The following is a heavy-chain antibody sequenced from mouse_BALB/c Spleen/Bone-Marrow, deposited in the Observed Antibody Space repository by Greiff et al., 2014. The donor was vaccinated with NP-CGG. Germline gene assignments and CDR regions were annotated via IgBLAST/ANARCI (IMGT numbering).Heavy chain of an antibody. CDR1: GYSFTNYW. J-gene: IGHJ3*01. Sequence: QVQLQQSGAELVRPGASVKLSRKASGYSFTNYWMNWVRQRHGKGLEWIGMIHPSDSETRLNQKFKDKATLTVDKSSSTAYMQLSSPTSEDSAVYYCARFGNYEGFAYWGQGTLVTVSA. CDR2: IHPSDSET. V-gene: IGHV1-74*01. CDR3: ARFGNYEGFAY. D-gene: IGHD2-1*01.